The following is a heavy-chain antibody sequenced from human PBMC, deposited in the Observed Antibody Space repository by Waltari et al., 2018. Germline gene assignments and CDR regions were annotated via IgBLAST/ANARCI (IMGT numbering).Heavy chain of an antibody. D-gene: IGHD3-10*01. V-gene: IGHV4-34*01. Sequence: QVQLQQWGAGLLKPSETLSLTCAVYGGSFSGYYWSWIRQPPGKGLEWIGEINHSGSTNCNPSLKSRVTISVDTSKNQFSLKLSSVTAADTAVYYCARGSLWFGDSLGWFDPWGQGTLVTVSS. J-gene: IGHJ5*02. CDR2: INHSGST. CDR1: GGSFSGYY. CDR3: ARGSLWFGDSLGWFDP.